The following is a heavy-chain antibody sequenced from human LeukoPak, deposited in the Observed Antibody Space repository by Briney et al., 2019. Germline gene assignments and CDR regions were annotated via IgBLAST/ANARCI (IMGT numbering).Heavy chain of an antibody. Sequence: GSLRLSCAASGFTFNSYWMNWVRQAPGKGLEWVANIKQDGSEKYYVDSVKGRFTISRDNAKNSLYLQMNSLRAEDTAVYYCARERYDAFDIWGQGTMVTVSS. V-gene: IGHV3-7*04. D-gene: IGHD4-17*01. CDR3: ARERYDAFDI. CDR1: GFTFNSYW. CDR2: IKQDGSEK. J-gene: IGHJ3*02.